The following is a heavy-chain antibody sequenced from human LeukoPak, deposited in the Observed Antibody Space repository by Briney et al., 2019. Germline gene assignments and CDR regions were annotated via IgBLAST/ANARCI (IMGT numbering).Heavy chain of an antibody. CDR1: GFTFSSYS. CDR3: ARDPGERYYDSSAGSFDI. D-gene: IGHD3-22*01. Sequence: GGSLRLSCAASGFTFSSYSMNWVRQAPGKGLEWVSYISSSSSTIYYADSVKGRFTISGDNAKNSLYLQMNSLRAEDTAVYYCARDPGERYYDSSAGSFDIWGQGTMVTVSS. J-gene: IGHJ3*02. V-gene: IGHV3-48*01. CDR2: ISSSSSTI.